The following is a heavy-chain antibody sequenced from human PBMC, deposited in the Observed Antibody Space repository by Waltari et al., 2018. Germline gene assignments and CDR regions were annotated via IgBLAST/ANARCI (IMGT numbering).Heavy chain of an antibody. CDR2: IIPILGTA. CDR1: GGTFSSYA. J-gene: IGHJ5*02. V-gene: IGHV1-69*05. Sequence: QVQLVQSGAEVKKPGSSVKVSCKASGGTFSSYAISWVRQAPGQGLEWMGGIIPILGTANYAQKFQGRVTSTTDESTSTDYMELSSLRSEDTAVYYCARSLGIVGAKGWFDPWGQGTLVTVSS. D-gene: IGHD1-26*01. CDR3: ARSLGIVGAKGWFDP.